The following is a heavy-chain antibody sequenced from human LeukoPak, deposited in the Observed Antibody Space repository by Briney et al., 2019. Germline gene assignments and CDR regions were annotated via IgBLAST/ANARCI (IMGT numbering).Heavy chain of an antibody. CDR1: GGSISSHY. J-gene: IGHJ4*02. CDR2: IYYTGST. V-gene: IGHV4-59*11. D-gene: IGHD6-19*01. Sequence: SETLSLTCNVTGGSISSHYWSWIRQPPGKGLEWIGYIYYTGSTNYNPSLKSRVTISVDTSKKQFSLKLRSVTAADTAVYYCARDRYSSGWRDWGQGTLVTVSS. CDR3: ARDRYSSGWRD.